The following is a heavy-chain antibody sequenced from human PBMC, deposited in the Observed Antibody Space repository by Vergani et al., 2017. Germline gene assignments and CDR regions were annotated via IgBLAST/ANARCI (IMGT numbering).Heavy chain of an antibody. D-gene: IGHD3-10*01. CDR2: INHSGST. Sequence: QVQLQQWGAGRLKPSETLSLTCAVYGGSFSGYYWSWIRQPPGKGLEWIGEINHSGSTNYNPSLKSRVTISVDTSKNQFSLKLSSVTAADTAVYYFASWGGLLWFGALFLDYWGQGTLVTVSS. CDR3: ASWGGLLWFGALFLDY. J-gene: IGHJ4*02. V-gene: IGHV4-34*01. CDR1: GGSFSGYY.